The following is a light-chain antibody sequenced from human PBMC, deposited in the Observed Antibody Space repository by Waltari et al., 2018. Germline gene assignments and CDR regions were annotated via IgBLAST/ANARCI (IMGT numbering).Light chain of an antibody. CDR1: SPNIGSNT. CDR2: SNN. V-gene: IGLV1-44*01. Sequence: QSVLTQPPSASGTPGQRVTISRSGRSPNIGSNTENWYQQLPGTAPKLRIYSNNQRPSGVPDRFSGSKSGTSASLAISGLQSEDEADYYCAAWDDSLNGVVFGGGTKLTVL. CDR3: AAWDDSLNGVV. J-gene: IGLJ2*01.